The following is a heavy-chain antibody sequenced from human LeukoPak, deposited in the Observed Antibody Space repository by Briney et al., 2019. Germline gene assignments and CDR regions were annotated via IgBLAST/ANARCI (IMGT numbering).Heavy chain of an antibody. V-gene: IGHV1-69*06. J-gene: IGHJ4*02. D-gene: IGHD4-17*01. CDR2: IMPIFGTA. CDR3: ASTTVTNEVDY. CDR1: GVTFSSYA. Sequence: ASVKLSCKASGVTFSSYAISWVRQAPGQGLKWMGRIMPIFGTANYAQKFQGRVTITADKSTSTAYMELSSLRSEDTAVYYCASTTVTNEVDYWGQGTLVTVSS.